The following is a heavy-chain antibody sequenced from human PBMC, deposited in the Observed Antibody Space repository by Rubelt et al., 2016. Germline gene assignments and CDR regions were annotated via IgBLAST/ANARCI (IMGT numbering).Heavy chain of an antibody. J-gene: IGHJ1*01. CDR1: GFTFSSYG. Sequence: QVQLVESGGGVVQPGGSLRLSCAASGFTFSSYGMHWVRQAPGKGLEWVAFIRYDGSNKYYADSVKGRVTISRDNSTNTLYLQMNSLRAEDTAVYYCAKPARLDDGINAEYFQHWGQGTLVTVSS. CDR2: IRYDGSNK. V-gene: IGHV3-30*02. D-gene: IGHD4-17*01. CDR3: AKPARLDDGINAEYFQH.